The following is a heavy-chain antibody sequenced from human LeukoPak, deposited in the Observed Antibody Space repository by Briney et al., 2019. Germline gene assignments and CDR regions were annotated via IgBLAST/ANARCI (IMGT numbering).Heavy chain of an antibody. D-gene: IGHD2-21*02. J-gene: IGHJ4*02. V-gene: IGHV3-64*04. CDR2: VSGNGRNT. CDR1: GFTFSDSA. CDR3: AKTLRGGDWYFDY. Sequence: PGGSLRLSCSASGFTFSDSAMHWVRQAPGKGLEYIAYVSGNGRNTYYADSVKGLFTISRDNSKNTLYLQMNSLRAEDTAVYHCAKTLRGGDWYFDYWGQGTLVTVSS.